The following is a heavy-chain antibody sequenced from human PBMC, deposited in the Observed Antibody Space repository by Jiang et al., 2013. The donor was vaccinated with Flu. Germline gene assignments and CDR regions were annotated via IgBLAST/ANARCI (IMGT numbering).Heavy chain of an antibody. J-gene: IGHJ4*02. CDR2: IYWNDDK. CDR3: AHAYYDFWSGCPYFDY. CDR1: GFSLSTSGVG. D-gene: IGHD3-3*01. V-gene: IGHV2-5*01. Sequence: TTQTLTLTCTFSGFSLSTSGVGVGWIRQPPGKALEWLALIYWNDDKRYSPSLKSRLTITKDTSKNQVVLTMTNMDPVDTATYYCAHAYYDFWSGCPYFDYWGQGTLVTVSS.